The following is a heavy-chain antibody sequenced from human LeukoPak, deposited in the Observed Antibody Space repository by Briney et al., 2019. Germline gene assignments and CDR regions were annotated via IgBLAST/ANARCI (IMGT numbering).Heavy chain of an antibody. J-gene: IGHJ4*02. CDR3: ARGITVTTLRWDY. Sequence: GGSLRLSCAASGFTFSSYEMNWVRQAPGKGLEWVSSISSSSSYIYYADSVKGRFTISRDNAKNSLYLQMNSLRAEDTAVYYCARGITVTTLRWDYWGQGTLVTVSS. CDR2: ISSSSSYI. D-gene: IGHD4-17*01. CDR1: GFTFSSYE. V-gene: IGHV3-21*01.